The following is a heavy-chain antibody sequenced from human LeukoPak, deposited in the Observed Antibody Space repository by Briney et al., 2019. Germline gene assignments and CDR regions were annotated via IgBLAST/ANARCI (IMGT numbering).Heavy chain of an antibody. CDR2: IYYSGST. J-gene: IGHJ5*02. Sequence: PSETLSLTCTVSGGSISSYYWSWIRQPPGKGLEWIGYIYYSGSTNYNPSLKSRVTISVDTSKNQFSLQLSSVTAADTAVYYCARHRPGERRFDPWGQGTLVTVSS. D-gene: IGHD3-16*01. CDR3: ARHRPGERRFDP. V-gene: IGHV4-59*08. CDR1: GGSISSYY.